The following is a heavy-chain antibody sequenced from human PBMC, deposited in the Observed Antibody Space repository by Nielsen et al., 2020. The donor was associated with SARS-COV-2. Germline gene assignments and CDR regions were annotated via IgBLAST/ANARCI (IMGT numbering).Heavy chain of an antibody. J-gene: IGHJ4*02. CDR2: IKQDGSEK. CDR3: ARDRGDYGGNPGDY. D-gene: IGHD4-23*01. CDR1: GFTFSSYW. V-gene: IGHV3-7*03. Sequence: GSLRLSCAASGFTFSSYWMSWVRQAPGKGLEWVANIKQDGSEKYYVDSVKGRFTISRDNAKNSLYLQMNSLRAEDTAVYYCARDRGDYGGNPGDYWGQGTLVTVSS.